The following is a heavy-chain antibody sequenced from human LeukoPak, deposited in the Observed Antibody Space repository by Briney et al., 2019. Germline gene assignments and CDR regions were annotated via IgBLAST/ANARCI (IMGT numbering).Heavy chain of an antibody. Sequence: SETLSLTCTVSGGSISSYYWSWIRQPPGKGLEWIGYIYYNGSTNYNPSLKSRVTISVDTSKNQFSLKLSSVTAADTAVYYCARAAPFRSPAYYFDYWGQGTLVTVSS. CDR3: ARAAPFRSPAYYFDY. CDR1: GGSISSYY. D-gene: IGHD6-25*01. J-gene: IGHJ4*02. V-gene: IGHV4-59*12. CDR2: IYYNGST.